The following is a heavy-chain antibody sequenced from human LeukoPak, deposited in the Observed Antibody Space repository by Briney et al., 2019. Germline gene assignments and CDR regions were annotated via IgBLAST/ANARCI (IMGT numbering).Heavy chain of an antibody. D-gene: IGHD4-17*01. V-gene: IGHV4-39*01. CDR1: GGSISNSNYY. CDR2: IYYSGST. Sequence: SETLSLTCTVSGGSISNSNYYWGWIRQPPGKGLEWIGSIYYSGSTYYNPSLKSRASISVDTSKNQFSLKLSSATAADTAVYYCARHEFMGSDYAAWGQGTLVTVSS. J-gene: IGHJ5*02. CDR3: ARHEFMGSDYAA.